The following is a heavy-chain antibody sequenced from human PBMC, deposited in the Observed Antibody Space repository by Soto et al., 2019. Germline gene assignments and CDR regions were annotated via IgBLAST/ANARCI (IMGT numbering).Heavy chain of an antibody. Sequence: PGGSLRLSCEASGFSLSDFEISWVRQAPGKGLEWVSHISYTERIIHYADSVKGRFTISRDFAKNSLFLQMNSLRAEDTALYYCAREWRGGCVDYWGQGTLVTVS. J-gene: IGHJ4*02. CDR3: AREWRGGCVDY. CDR2: ISYTERII. V-gene: IGHV3-48*03. CDR1: GFSLSDFE. D-gene: IGHD2-15*01.